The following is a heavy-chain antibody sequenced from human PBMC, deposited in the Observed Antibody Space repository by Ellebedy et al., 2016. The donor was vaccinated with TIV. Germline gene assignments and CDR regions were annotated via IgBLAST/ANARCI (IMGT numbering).Heavy chain of an antibody. J-gene: IGHJ5*01. V-gene: IGHV3-7*03. CDR1: GFTFTSYW. CDR3: ARDRVGWFDY. CDR2: IKQDGSET. Sequence: GGSLRLSCAASGFTFTSYWMTCVRQAPGKGLEWVANIKQDGSETHYVDSVKGRFSISRDNTQNSLFLQMHGLRAEDTAVFYCARDRVGWFDYWGQGTLVTVSS.